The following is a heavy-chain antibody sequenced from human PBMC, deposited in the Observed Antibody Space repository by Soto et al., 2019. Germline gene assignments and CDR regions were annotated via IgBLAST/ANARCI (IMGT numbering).Heavy chain of an antibody. J-gene: IGHJ4*02. Sequence: PGESLKISCKGSGYNFINYWIAWVRQMPGRGLEWMGIISPGDSHTKYSPSLQGQVTISADKSISTAYLQWSSLKASDTAMYYCVRGFYYDSSGYYSYWGQGTLVTVSS. CDR2: ISPGDSHT. CDR1: GYNFINYW. D-gene: IGHD3-22*01. V-gene: IGHV5-51*01. CDR3: VRGFYYDSSGYYSY.